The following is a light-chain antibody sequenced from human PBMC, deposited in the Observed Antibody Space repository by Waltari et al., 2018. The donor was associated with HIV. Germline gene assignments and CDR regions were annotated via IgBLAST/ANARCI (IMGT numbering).Light chain of an antibody. CDR1: SSDVGGYKS. CDR3: SSYTSSSTLNV. CDR2: DVS. Sequence: QSALTQPASVSGSPGQSITISCTGTSSDVGGYKSVSWYQQPPGKAPKLMIYDVSNRPAGVSNRFSGSKSGNTASLTISGLQAEDEADYYCSSYTSSSTLNVFGGGTKLTVL. J-gene: IGLJ2*01. V-gene: IGLV2-14*03.